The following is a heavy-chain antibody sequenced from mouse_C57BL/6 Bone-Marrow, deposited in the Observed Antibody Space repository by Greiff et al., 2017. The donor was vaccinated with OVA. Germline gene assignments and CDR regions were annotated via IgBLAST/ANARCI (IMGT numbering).Heavy chain of an antibody. V-gene: IGHV2-5*01. CDR1: GFSLTSYG. Sequence: VQLQESGPGLVQPSQSLSIPCTVSGFSLTSYGVHWVRQSPGKGLEWLGVIWRGGSTDYNAAFMSRLSITKDNSKSQVFFKMNSLQADDTAIYYCAKMRLTGTFYWYFDVWGTGTTVTVSS. CDR2: IWRGGST. D-gene: IGHD4-1*01. J-gene: IGHJ1*03. CDR3: AKMRLTGTFYWYFDV.